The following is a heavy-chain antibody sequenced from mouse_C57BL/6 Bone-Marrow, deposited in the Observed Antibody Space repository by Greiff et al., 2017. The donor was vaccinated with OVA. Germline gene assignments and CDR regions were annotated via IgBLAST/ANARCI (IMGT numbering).Heavy chain of an antibody. CDR3: ARVPNYYGSSYVDFDY. CDR2: ISYDGSN. J-gene: IGHJ2*01. Sequence: ESGPGLVKPSQSLSLTCSVTGYSITSGYYWNWIRQFPGNNLEWMGYISYDGSNNYNPSLKNRISITRDTAKNQFFLKLNSVTTEDTATYYCARVPNYYGSSYVDFDYWGQGTTLTVSS. D-gene: IGHD1-1*01. V-gene: IGHV3-6*01. CDR1: GYSITSGYY.